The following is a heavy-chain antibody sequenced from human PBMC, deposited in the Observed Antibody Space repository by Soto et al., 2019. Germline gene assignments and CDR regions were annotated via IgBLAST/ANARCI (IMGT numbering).Heavy chain of an antibody. Sequence: ASVKVSCKGSGYSFTSYWIGWVRQMPGKGLEWMGIIYPGDSDTRYSPSFQGQVTISADKSISTAYLQWSSLKASDTAMYYCARQGADYGDYAHFDYWGQGTLVTVSS. V-gene: IGHV5-51*01. J-gene: IGHJ4*02. CDR1: GYSFTSYW. CDR3: ARQGADYGDYAHFDY. CDR2: IYPGDSDT. D-gene: IGHD4-17*01.